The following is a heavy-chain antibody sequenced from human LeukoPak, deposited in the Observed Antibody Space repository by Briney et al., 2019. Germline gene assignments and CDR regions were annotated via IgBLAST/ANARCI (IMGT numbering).Heavy chain of an antibody. Sequence: GASVKVSCKASGYTFTSYYMHWVRQAPGQGLEWMGIINPSGGSTSYAQKFQGRVTMTRGTSTSTVYMELSSLRSEDTAVYYCANSARSSSGHRDYYYYYGMDVWGQGTTVTVSS. J-gene: IGHJ6*02. V-gene: IGHV1-46*01. CDR1: GYTFTSYY. CDR3: ANSARSSSGHRDYYYYYGMDV. D-gene: IGHD6-19*01. CDR2: INPSGGST.